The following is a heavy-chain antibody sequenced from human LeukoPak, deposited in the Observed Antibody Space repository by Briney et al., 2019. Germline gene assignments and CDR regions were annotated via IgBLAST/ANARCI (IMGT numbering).Heavy chain of an antibody. V-gene: IGHV1-69*01. Sequence: SVKVSCKASGGTFSSYAISWVRQAPGEGLECVWGVIPIFGTAIYAQKFQGRVTITADESTSTAYMELSSLRSEDTAVYYCAREAYCSSTSCSGAFDIWGQGTMVTVSS. D-gene: IGHD2-2*01. J-gene: IGHJ3*02. CDR3: AREAYCSSTSCSGAFDI. CDR2: VIPIFGTA. CDR1: GGTFSSYA.